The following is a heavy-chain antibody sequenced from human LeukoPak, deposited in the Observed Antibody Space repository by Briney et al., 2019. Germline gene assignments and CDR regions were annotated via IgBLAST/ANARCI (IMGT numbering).Heavy chain of an antibody. D-gene: IGHD6-19*01. CDR1: GGSISSYY. V-gene: IGHV4-59*12. CDR2: IYYSGST. CDR3: ARRWRAVAGNLYNWFDP. Sequence: PSETLSLTCTVSGGSISSYYWSWIRQPPGKGLEWIGYIYYSGSTNYNPSLKSRVTISVDTSKNQFSLKLSSVTAADTAVYYCARRWRAVAGNLYNWFDPWGQGTLVTVSS. J-gene: IGHJ5*02.